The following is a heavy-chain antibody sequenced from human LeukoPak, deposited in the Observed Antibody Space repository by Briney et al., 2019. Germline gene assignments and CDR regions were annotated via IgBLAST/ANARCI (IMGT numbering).Heavy chain of an antibody. CDR3: ARWGIAAPDDAFDI. J-gene: IGHJ3*02. CDR2: INWNGGST. CDR1: GFTFDDYG. V-gene: IGHV3-20*04. D-gene: IGHD6-13*01. Sequence: TGGSLRLSCAASGFTFDDYGMSWVRQAPGKGLEWVSGINWNGGSTGYADSVKVRFTISRDNAKNSLYLQMNSLRAEDTALYYCARWGIAAPDDAFDIWGQGTMVTVSS.